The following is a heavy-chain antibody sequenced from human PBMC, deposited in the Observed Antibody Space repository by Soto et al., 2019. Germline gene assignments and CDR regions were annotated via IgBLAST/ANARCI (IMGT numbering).Heavy chain of an antibody. J-gene: IGHJ4*02. CDR2: IYYSGST. CDR3: ARLEDIVVVPAAYFDY. V-gene: IGHV4-39*01. CDR1: GGSISSSSYY. D-gene: IGHD2-2*01. Sequence: SETLSLTCTVSGGSISSSSYYWGWIRQPPGKGLEWIGSIYYSGSTYYNPSLKSRVTISVDTSKNQFSLKLSSVTAADTAVYYCARLEDIVVVPAAYFDYWGQGTLVTVSS.